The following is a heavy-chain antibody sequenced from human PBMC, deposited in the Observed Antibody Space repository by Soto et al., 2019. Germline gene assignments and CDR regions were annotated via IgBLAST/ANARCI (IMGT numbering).Heavy chain of an antibody. CDR3: ARGALYGDYEIFLAY. CDR1: GFTFSSYE. Sequence: EVQLVESGGGLVQPGGSLRLSCAASGFTFSSYEMNWVRQAPGKGLEWVSYISSSGSTIYYADSVKGRFTISRDNAKNSLYLQMNSLRAEDTAVYYCARGALYGDYEIFLAYWGQGTLVTVSS. D-gene: IGHD4-17*01. J-gene: IGHJ4*02. V-gene: IGHV3-48*03. CDR2: ISSSGSTI.